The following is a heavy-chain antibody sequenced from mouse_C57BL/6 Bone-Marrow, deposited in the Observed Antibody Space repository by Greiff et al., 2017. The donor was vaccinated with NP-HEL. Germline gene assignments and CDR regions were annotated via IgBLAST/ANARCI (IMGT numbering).Heavy chain of an antibody. V-gene: IGHV2-2*01. CDR3: ARKEGITTVRSYYYAMDY. CDR1: GFSLTSYG. Sequence: QVQLQQSGPGLVQPSQSLSITCTVSGFSLTSYGVHWVRQSPGKGLEWLGVIWSGGSTDYNAAFISRPSISKDNSKSQVFFKMNSLQADDTAIYYCARKEGITTVRSYYYAMDYWGQGTSVTVSS. D-gene: IGHD1-1*01. J-gene: IGHJ4*01. CDR2: IWSGGST.